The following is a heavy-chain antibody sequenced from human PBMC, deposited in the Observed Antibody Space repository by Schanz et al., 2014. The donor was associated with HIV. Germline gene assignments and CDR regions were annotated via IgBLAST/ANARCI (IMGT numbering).Heavy chain of an antibody. CDR3: AKEEQQLGGVGGYHFDY. V-gene: IGHV3-30*18. J-gene: IGHJ4*02. CDR1: GFTFSKYG. D-gene: IGHD6-13*01. CDR2: ISKDGSDK. Sequence: QVQLVESGGGVVQPGRSLRLSCAASGFTFSKYGMHWVRQAPGKGLEWVAAISKDGSDKYYTDSVKGRFTISRDNSNNTLYLQMNSLRAEDTAVYYCAKEEQQLGGVGGYHFDYWGQGTLVTVSS.